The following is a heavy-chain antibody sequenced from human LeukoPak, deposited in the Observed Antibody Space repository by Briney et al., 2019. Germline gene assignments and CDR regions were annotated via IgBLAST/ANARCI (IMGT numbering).Heavy chain of an antibody. Sequence: GASVKVSCKASGYTFTGYYMHWVRQAPGQGLEWMGWINPNSGGTNYAQKFQGRVTMTRDTSISTAYMELRSLRSDDTAVYYCARARNRAVTYGMDVWGQGTTVTVSS. J-gene: IGHJ6*02. CDR2: INPNSGGT. CDR3: ARARNRAVTYGMDV. CDR1: GYTFTGYY. D-gene: IGHD4-17*01. V-gene: IGHV1-2*02.